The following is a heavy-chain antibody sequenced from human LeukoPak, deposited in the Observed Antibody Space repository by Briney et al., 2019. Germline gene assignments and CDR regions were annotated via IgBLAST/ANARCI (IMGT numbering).Heavy chain of an antibody. D-gene: IGHD2-2*01. Sequence: GGSLRLSCAASGLTFSGYWMSWVRQAPGKGLEWVAVISYDGSNKYYADSVKGRFTISRDNSKNTLYLQMNSLRAEDTAVYYCARGRGVVVVPAAIVWGQGTLVTVSS. V-gene: IGHV3-30-3*01. J-gene: IGHJ4*02. CDR2: ISYDGSNK. CDR1: GLTFSGYW. CDR3: ARGRGVVVVPAAIV.